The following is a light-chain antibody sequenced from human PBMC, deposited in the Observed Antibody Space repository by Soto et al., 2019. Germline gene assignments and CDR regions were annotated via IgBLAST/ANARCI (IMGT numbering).Light chain of an antibody. J-gene: IGKJ1*01. CDR3: QQFGSSSWT. Sequence: IVLTQSPGTLTLSPGERATLSCRASQSVSSNYLAWYQQKPGQAPRVLIYGASSRATGIPDRFSGSGSGTDFTLTISRLEPEDFAVYYCQQFGSSSWTFGQGTKVEIK. V-gene: IGKV3-20*01. CDR1: QSVSSNY. CDR2: GAS.